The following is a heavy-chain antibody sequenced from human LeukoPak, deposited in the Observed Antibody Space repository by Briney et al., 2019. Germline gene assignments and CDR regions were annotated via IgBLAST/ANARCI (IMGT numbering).Heavy chain of an antibody. Sequence: SVKVSCKASGYTFSGHYLHWVRQAPGQGLEWMGRINPNTGVTQYTENFQGRVTMTRDTSISTAYMELSRLRSDDTAVYYCARKVVPAAIRSGDWFDPWGQGTLVTVSS. CDR3: ARKVVPAAIRSGDWFDP. J-gene: IGHJ5*02. CDR2: INPNTGVT. D-gene: IGHD2-2*02. CDR1: GYTFSGHY. V-gene: IGHV1-2*06.